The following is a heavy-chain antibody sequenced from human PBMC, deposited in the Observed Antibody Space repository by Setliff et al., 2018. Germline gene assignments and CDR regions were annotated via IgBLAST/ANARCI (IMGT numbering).Heavy chain of an antibody. CDR3: ARELRSPFWHFDL. CDR2: FIPVLGKA. D-gene: IGHD3-3*01. Sequence: SVKVSCKASGATLSGDVFSWVRQAPGHGLEWMGRFIPVLGKANCAPRFQGRLTITVDTSTGTSYMDLRSLRSDDTAIYYCARELRSPFWHFDLWGQGSLVTSPQ. V-gene: IGHV1-69*04. J-gene: IGHJ4*02. CDR1: GATLSGDV.